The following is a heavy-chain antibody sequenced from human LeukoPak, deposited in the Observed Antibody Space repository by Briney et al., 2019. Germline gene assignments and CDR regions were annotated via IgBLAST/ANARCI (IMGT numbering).Heavy chain of an antibody. Sequence: SETLSLTCTVSGGSISRYYWSWIRQPPGKGLEWIGYIYYSGSTNYNPSLKSRVTISVDTSKNQFSLKLSSVTAADTAVYYSARDPSGWSFDYWGQGTLVTVSS. V-gene: IGHV4-59*01. CDR1: GGSISRYY. CDR2: IYYSGST. D-gene: IGHD6-19*01. CDR3: ARDPSGWSFDY. J-gene: IGHJ4*02.